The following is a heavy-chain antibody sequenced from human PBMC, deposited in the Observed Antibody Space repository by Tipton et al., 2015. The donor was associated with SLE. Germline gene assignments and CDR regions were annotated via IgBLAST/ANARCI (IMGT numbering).Heavy chain of an antibody. CDR3: AKDLGQQQLVYYGMDV. D-gene: IGHD6-13*01. CDR1: GFTFSDYY. Sequence: SLRLSCAASGFTFSDYYMSWIRQAPGKGLEWVSYISSSSSYTNYADSVKGRFTISRDNAKNSLYLQMNSLRAEDTAVYYCAKDLGQQQLVYYGMDVWGQGTTVTVSS. J-gene: IGHJ6*02. CDR2: ISSSSSYT. V-gene: IGHV3-11*05.